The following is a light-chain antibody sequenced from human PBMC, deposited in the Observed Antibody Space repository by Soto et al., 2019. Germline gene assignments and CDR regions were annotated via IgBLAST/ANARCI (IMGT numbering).Light chain of an antibody. CDR1: QSVSSTF. CDR3: QQYESSRT. Sequence: EIVLTQSPGTLSLTPGERATLSCSASQSVSSTFLAGYQQKPGQAPKVLIYGASTRATGIPDRFSGSGSGTDFTLTISRLELEDFAMYYLQQYESSRTFGQGTKVEMK. CDR2: GAS. J-gene: IGKJ1*01. V-gene: IGKV3-20*01.